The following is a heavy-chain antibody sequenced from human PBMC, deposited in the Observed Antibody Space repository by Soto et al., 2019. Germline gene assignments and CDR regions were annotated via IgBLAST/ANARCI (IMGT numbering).Heavy chain of an antibody. CDR2: ISAYNGNT. J-gene: IGHJ4*02. CDR1: GCTFTSYG. V-gene: IGHV1-18*04. Sequence: GASVKVSCKASGCTFTSYGISWVRQAPGQGLEWMGWISAYNGNTNYAQKLQGRVTMTTDTSTSTAYMELRSLRSDDTAVYYCARGYCSSTSCQPLDYWGQGTLVTVSS. CDR3: ARGYCSSTSCQPLDY. D-gene: IGHD2-2*01.